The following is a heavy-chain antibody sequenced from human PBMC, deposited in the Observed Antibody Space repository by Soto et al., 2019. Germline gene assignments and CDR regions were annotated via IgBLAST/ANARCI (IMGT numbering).Heavy chain of an antibody. CDR3: AQVGGSRGSGSHSNWFDP. V-gene: IGHV3-23*01. Sequence: EVQLLESGGGLVQPGGSLRLSCAASGFTFSSYAMSWVRQAPGKGLEWVSAISGSGGSTYYADSVKGRFTISRDNSKNTRYLQMNGLRDEDTAVYYCAQVGGSRGSGSHSNWFDPWGQGTLVTVSS. CDR2: ISGSGGST. D-gene: IGHD3-10*01. J-gene: IGHJ5*02. CDR1: GFTFSSYA.